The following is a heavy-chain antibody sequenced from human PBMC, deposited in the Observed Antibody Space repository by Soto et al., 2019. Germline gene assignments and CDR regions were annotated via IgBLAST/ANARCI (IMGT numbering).Heavy chain of an antibody. V-gene: IGHV3-13*01. CDR1: GFTFSDYD. CDR3: ARGGNSGWSFDY. J-gene: IGHJ4*02. CDR2: IGTSGDT. Sequence: EVHLVETGGGLEQPGGSLRLSCAASGFTFSDYDMHWVRQATGKGLEWVSRIGTSGDTQYPGSVKGRFTISRENAKNSLELQMKNLAAEDTGGDYFARGGNSGWSFDYWGQGTLVTVSS. D-gene: IGHD6-19*01.